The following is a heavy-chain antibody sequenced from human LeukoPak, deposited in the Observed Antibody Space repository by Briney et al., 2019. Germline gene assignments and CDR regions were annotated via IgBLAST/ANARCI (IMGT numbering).Heavy chain of an antibody. J-gene: IGHJ4*02. V-gene: IGHV3-7*01. D-gene: IGHD2-21*01. Sequence: GGSLRLSCAAPGFTFSNTWMSWVRQAPGKGLEWVTNMKPNGNEKYYVDSVKGRFTISRDNAKNSLYLQMNSLRVEDTAVYYCARDSDGFDYWGQGALVTVSS. CDR2: MKPNGNEK. CDR3: ARDSDGFDY. CDR1: GFTFSNTW.